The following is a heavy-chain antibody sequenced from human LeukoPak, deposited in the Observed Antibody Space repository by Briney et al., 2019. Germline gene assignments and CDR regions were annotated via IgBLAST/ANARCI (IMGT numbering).Heavy chain of an antibody. J-gene: IGHJ4*02. CDR2: ISSSGKTV. Sequence: PGGSLRLSCEVSGFTFASYEMNWVRQAPGKGLEWISYISSSGKTVFYADSVKGRFTISRDNAKNSLFPQVNSLRAEDTALYYCARLGYCNTGSCYSLDYWGQGTLVTVSS. CDR1: GFTFASYE. CDR3: ARLGYCNTGSCYSLDY. V-gene: IGHV3-48*03. D-gene: IGHD2-15*01.